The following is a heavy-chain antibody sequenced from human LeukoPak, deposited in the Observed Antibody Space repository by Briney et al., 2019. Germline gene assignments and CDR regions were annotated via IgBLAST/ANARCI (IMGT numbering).Heavy chain of an antibody. V-gene: IGHV4-61*08. J-gene: IGHJ3*02. CDR3: ATGYSGPDAFDI. CDR2: IYYSGST. CDR1: GGSISSGGYY. D-gene: IGHD5-12*01. Sequence: SETLSLTCTVSGGSISSGGYYWSWIRQPPGKGLEWIGYIYYSGSTNYNPSLKSRVTISVDTSKNQFSLKLSSVTAADTAVYYCATGYSGPDAFDIWGQGTMVTVSS.